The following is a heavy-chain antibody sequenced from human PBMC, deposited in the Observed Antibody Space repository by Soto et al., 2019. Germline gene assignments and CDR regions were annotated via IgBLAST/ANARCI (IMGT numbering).Heavy chain of an antibody. V-gene: IGHV3-21*01. CDR2: ISSSSSYI. CDR1: GFTFSSYS. J-gene: IGHJ4*02. D-gene: IGHD3-3*01. CDR3: ARVGINYDFWSGYYGPFDY. Sequence: EVQLVESGGGVVKPGGSLRLSCAASGFTFSSYSMKWVRQAPGKGLEWVSSISSSSSYIYYADSVKGRFTISRDNAKNSLYLQMNSLRAEDTAVYYCARVGINYDFWSGYYGPFDYWGQGTLVTVSS.